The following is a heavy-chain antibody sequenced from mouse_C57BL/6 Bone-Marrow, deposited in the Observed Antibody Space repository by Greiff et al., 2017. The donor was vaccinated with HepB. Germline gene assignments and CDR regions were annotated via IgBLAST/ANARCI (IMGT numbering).Heavy chain of an antibody. CDR3: ARYYGSTFDY. J-gene: IGHJ2*01. Sequence: DVHLVESGGGLVKPGGSLKLSCAASGFTFSDYGMHWVRQAPEKRLEWVAYISSGSSTIYYADTVKGRFTISRDNAKNTLFLQMTSLRSEDTAMYYCARYYGSTFDYWGQGTTLTVSS. CDR1: GFTFSDYG. V-gene: IGHV5-17*01. CDR2: ISSGSSTI. D-gene: IGHD1-1*01.